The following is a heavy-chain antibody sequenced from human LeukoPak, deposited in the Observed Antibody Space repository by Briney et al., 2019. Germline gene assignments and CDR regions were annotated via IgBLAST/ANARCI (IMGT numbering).Heavy chain of an antibody. Sequence: SETLSLTCTVSGGSISSSSYYWGWIRQPPGKGLEWIGSIYYSGSTYYNPSLKSRVTISVDTSKNQFSLRLSSVTAADTAVYYCARARTVPFIAAAGTGWFDPWGQGTLVTVSS. CDR3: ARARTVPFIAAAGTGWFDP. CDR2: IYYSGST. CDR1: GGSISSSSYY. D-gene: IGHD6-13*01. V-gene: IGHV4-39*07. J-gene: IGHJ5*02.